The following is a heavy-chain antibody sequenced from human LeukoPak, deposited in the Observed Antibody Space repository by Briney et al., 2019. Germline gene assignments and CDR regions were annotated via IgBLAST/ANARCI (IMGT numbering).Heavy chain of an antibody. CDR2: IYTGGDT. D-gene: IGHD6-19*01. V-gene: IGHV3-53*01. CDR1: GLTVSSSF. Sequence: GGSLRLSCAVSGLTVSSSFMSWVRQAPGKGLEWVSVIYTGGDTYYADSVRGRFTISRDNSKNILSLQMNSLRADDTAVYYCTRVLSDSRGWYHFDYWGQGTLVTVSS. CDR3: TRVLSDSRGWYHFDY. J-gene: IGHJ4*02.